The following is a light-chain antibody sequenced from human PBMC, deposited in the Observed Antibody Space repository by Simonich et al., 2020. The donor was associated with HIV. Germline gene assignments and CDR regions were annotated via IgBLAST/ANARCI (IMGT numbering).Light chain of an antibody. CDR2: WAT. CDR1: QSVLYSSNNKTY. Sequence: DIVMTQSPDSLAVSLGERATINCKSSQSVLYSSNNKTYLAWYHQKPGQPPKLLIYWATTREAGVPDRFRGSGSGTDFTLTISSLQAEDVAVYYCQQYYSTPPTFGQGTKVEIK. V-gene: IGKV4-1*01. J-gene: IGKJ1*01. CDR3: QQYYSTPPT.